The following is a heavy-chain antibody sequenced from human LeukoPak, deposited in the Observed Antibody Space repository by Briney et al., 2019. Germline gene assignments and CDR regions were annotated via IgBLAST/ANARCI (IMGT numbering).Heavy chain of an antibody. CDR2: TIPILGIA. V-gene: IGHV1-69*10. Sequence: ASVTVSCKASGGTFSSYAISWVRQAPGQGLEWMGRTIPILGIANYAQKFQGRVTITADKSTSTAYMELSSLRSEDTAVYYCARAFYGSRVYYYYGMDVWGQGTTVTVSS. CDR3: ARAFYGSRVYYYYGMDV. CDR1: GGTFSSYA. D-gene: IGHD3-10*01. J-gene: IGHJ6*02.